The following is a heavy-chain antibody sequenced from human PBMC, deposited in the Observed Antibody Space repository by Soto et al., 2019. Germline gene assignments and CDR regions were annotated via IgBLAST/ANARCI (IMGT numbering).Heavy chain of an antibody. V-gene: IGHV4-59*08. D-gene: IGHD6-19*01. CDR3: ARHDGSSGWTKFDY. Sequence: PSATLSLTCTVSGGSISSYYWSWIRQPPGKGLEWIGYIYYSGSTNYNPSLKSRVTISVDTSKNQFSLKLSSVTAADTAVYYCARHDGSSGWTKFDYWGQGTLVTVSS. CDR2: IYYSGST. J-gene: IGHJ4*02. CDR1: GGSISSYY.